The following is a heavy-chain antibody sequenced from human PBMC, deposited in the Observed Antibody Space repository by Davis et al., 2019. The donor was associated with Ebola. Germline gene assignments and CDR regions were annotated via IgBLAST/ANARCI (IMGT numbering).Heavy chain of an antibody. CDR3: VRTTYGAPEY. Sequence: PGGSLRLSCAASGFTFRSYGMQWVRQAPGKGLQWVAVISYDGSNKNYLESVKGRFTISRDNSKNTVSLQMNSLSGDDTAVYYCVRTTYGAPEYWGQGTLVTVSS. V-gene: IGHV3-30*03. CDR2: ISYDGSNK. CDR1: GFTFRSYG. J-gene: IGHJ4*02. D-gene: IGHD4-17*01.